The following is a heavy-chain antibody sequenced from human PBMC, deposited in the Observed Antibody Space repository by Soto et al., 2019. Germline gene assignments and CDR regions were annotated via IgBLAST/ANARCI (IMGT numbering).Heavy chain of an antibody. Sequence: SETLSLTCTVSGGSISSSSYYWGWIRQPPGKGLEWIGSIYYSGSTYYNPSLKSRVTISVDTSKNQFSLKLSSVTAAVTAVYYCARDPDIVATSDAFDIWGQGTMVTVSS. CDR2: IYYSGST. CDR1: GGSISSSSYY. CDR3: ARDPDIVATSDAFDI. D-gene: IGHD5-12*01. J-gene: IGHJ3*02. V-gene: IGHV4-39*02.